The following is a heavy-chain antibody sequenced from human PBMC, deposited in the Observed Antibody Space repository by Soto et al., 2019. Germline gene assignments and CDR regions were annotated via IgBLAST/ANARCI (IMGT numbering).Heavy chain of an antibody. CDR1: GFTFSSYA. D-gene: IGHD2-2*01. V-gene: IGHV3-23*01. CDR3: AKRPPQRCCSSNSCYDIYFDY. Sequence: EVQLLESGGGLVQPGGSLRLSCAASGFTFSSYAMSWVRQAPGKGLEWVSAISGSGGSTYYADSVKGRFTISRDNSKNTLYLQMNGLRAEDTAVYYCAKRPPQRCCSSNSCYDIYFDYWGQGTMVTVSS. CDR2: ISGSGGST. J-gene: IGHJ4*02.